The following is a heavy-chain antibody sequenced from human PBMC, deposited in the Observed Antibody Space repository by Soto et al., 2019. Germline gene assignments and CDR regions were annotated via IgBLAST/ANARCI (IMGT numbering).Heavy chain of an antibody. J-gene: IGHJ4*02. CDR2: IWYDGSNK. D-gene: IGHD1-26*01. V-gene: IGHV3-33*01. Sequence: GGSLRLSCAASGFTFSSYGMHWVRQAPGKGLEWVAVIWYDGSNKYYADSVKGRFTISRDNSKNTLYLQMNSLRAEDTAVYYCARDRGSYSFFDYWGQGTLVTSPQ. CDR1: GFTFSSYG. CDR3: ARDRGSYSFFDY.